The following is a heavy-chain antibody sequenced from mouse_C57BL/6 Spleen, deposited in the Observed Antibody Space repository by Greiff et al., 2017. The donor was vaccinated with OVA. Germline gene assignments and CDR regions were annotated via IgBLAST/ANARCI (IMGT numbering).Heavy chain of an antibody. J-gene: IGHJ1*03. Sequence: EVKVVESGGGLVQPKGSLKLSCAASGFSFNTYAMNWVRQAPGKGLEWVARIRSKSNNYATYYADSVKDRFTISRDDSESMLYLQMNNLKTEDTAMYYCVRQKVYLDVWGTGTTVTVSS. CDR3: VRQKVYLDV. CDR2: IRSKSNNYAT. V-gene: IGHV10-1*01. CDR1: GFSFNTYA.